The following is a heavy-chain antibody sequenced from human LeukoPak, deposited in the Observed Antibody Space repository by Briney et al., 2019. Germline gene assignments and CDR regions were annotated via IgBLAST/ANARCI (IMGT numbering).Heavy chain of an antibody. CDR2: INAGNGNT. Sequence: ASVKVSCKASGYTFTSYAMHWVRQAPGQRLEWMGWINAGNGNTKYSQKFQGRVTITRDTSASTAYMELSSLRSEDTAVYYCARPLSEMATSRTDAFDIWGQGTMVTVSS. CDR1: GYTFTSYA. D-gene: IGHD5-24*01. CDR3: ARPLSEMATSRTDAFDI. J-gene: IGHJ3*02. V-gene: IGHV1-3*01.